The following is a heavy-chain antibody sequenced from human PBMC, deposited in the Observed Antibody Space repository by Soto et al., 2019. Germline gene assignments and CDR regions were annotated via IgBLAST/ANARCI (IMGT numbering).Heavy chain of an antibody. J-gene: IGHJ4*02. CDR2: ISGSGGST. V-gene: IGHV3-23*01. Sequence: EVQLLESGGGLVQPGGSLRLSCAASGFTFSSYAMSWVREAPGKGLEWVSDISGSGGSTYYADSVKGRFTISRDNSKNTLYLQMNSLRAEDTAIYYCAKDFIIRGPDGPFDYWGQGTLVTVSS. CDR3: AKDFIIRGPDGPFDY. D-gene: IGHD3-10*01. CDR1: GFTFSSYA.